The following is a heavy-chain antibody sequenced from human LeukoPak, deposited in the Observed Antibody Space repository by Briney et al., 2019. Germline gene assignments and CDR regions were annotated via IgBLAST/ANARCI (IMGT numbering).Heavy chain of an antibody. J-gene: IGHJ4*02. V-gene: IGHV3-66*01. CDR3: ARDHTYVGFDY. D-gene: IGHD1-26*01. CDR2: IYSGGST. Sequence: PGGSLRLSCAASGFTVSSNYMSWVRQAPGKGLEWVSVIYSGGSTYYADSVKGRFTISRDNSKNTLYLQMNSLRAEDTAVYYCARDHTYVGFDYWGQGTLVTVSS. CDR1: GFTVSSNY.